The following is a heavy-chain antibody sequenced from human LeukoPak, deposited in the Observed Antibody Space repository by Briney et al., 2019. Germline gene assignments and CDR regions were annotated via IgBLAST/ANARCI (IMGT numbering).Heavy chain of an antibody. CDR2: IYTSGST. CDR1: GGSISSGSYY. D-gene: IGHD2-2*01. CDR3: ARGSRDASYYYYGMDV. V-gene: IGHV4-61*02. J-gene: IGHJ6*02. Sequence: SQTLSLTCTVSGGSISSGSYYWSWIRQPAGKGLEWIGRIYTSGSTNYNPSLKSRVTISVDTSKNQFSLKLSSVTAADTAVYYCARGSRDASYYYYGMDVWGQGTTVTVSS.